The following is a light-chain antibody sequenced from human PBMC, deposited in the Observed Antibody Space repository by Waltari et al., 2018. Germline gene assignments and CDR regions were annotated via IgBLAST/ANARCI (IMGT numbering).Light chain of an antibody. Sequence: QSALTQPASVSGSPGQSIALSCTGTSSDVGGYNYVSWYQQYPDKVPKLIIYEVSKRPSGVSDRFSASKSGNTASLTISGLQAEDEADYYCWSYTSSTTYIFGTGTKVTVL. CDR2: EVS. CDR1: SSDVGGYNY. V-gene: IGLV2-14*01. CDR3: WSYTSSTTYI. J-gene: IGLJ1*01.